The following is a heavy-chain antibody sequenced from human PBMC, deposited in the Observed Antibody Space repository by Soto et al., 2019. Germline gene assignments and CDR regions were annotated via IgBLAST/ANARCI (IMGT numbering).Heavy chain of an antibody. CDR3: AKYFGDRSSSVLAFDV. J-gene: IGHJ3*01. Sequence: PGGSLRLSCAASGFTFRNYAMSWVRQAPEKGLEWVSAISAAGDATYYADSVMGRFTIPRDNSKNTLYVHMNSLRAEDTAQYYCAKYFGDRSSSVLAFDVWGLGTMVT. CDR1: GFTFRNYA. D-gene: IGHD6-6*01. CDR2: ISAAGDAT. V-gene: IGHV3-23*01.